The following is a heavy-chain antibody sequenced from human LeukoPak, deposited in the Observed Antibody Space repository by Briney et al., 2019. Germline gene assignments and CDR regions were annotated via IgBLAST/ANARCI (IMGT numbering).Heavy chain of an antibody. V-gene: IGHV3-30*18. J-gene: IGHJ4*02. CDR1: GFTFSSYG. Sequence: GRSLRLSCAASGFTFSSYGMHWVRQAPGKGLERVAVISYDGSNKYYADSVKGRFTISRDNSKNTLYLQMNSLRAEDTAVYYCAKTDRSGGYWGQGTLVTVSS. CDR2: ISYDGSNK. CDR3: AKTDRSGGY. D-gene: IGHD3-10*01.